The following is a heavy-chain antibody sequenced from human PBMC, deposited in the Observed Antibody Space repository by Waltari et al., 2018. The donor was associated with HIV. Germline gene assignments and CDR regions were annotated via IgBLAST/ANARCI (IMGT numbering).Heavy chain of an antibody. CDR1: GGSFSGYY. V-gene: IGHV4-34*01. D-gene: IGHD4-17*01. J-gene: IGHJ5*02. CDR2: INQSGST. Sequence: QVQLQQWGAGLLKPSETLSLTCAVYGGSFSGYYWSWIRQPPGKGLEWIGEINQSGSTNYSPALKSRVTISVDTSKNQFSLKLSSVTAADTAVYYCARDYGDPLRYNWFDPWGQGTLVTVSS. CDR3: ARDYGDPLRYNWFDP.